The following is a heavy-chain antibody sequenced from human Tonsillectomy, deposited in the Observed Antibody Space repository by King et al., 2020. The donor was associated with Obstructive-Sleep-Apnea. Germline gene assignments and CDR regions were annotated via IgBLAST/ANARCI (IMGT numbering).Heavy chain of an antibody. D-gene: IGHD6-13*01. Sequence: VQLVESGGGLVQPGRSLRLSCAASGFTFDDYAMHWVRQAPGKGREWVSGIRWNSGSIGYADFVRGRFTISREKAKNSLYLQMNSLRAEDTALYYWAKDWYSSSWYRHADAFDIWGQGTMVTVSS. J-gene: IGHJ3*02. V-gene: IGHV3-9*01. CDR3: AKDWYSSSWYRHADAFDI. CDR1: GFTFDDYA. CDR2: IRWNSGSI.